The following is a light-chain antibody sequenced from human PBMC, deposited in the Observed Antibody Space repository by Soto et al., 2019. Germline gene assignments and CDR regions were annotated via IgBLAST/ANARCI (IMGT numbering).Light chain of an antibody. CDR2: EVN. J-gene: IGLJ1*01. V-gene: IGLV2-14*01. Sequence: QSGLTQPASVSGAPGQSITISCTGTSRDVGGYNYVSWYQQHPGKAPKLMIYEVNNRPSEVSNRFSGSKSGNTASLTISGLQPEDAADYYCNSYTSRYTFVLGTGTKVTVL. CDR1: SRDVGGYNY. CDR3: NSYTSRYTFV.